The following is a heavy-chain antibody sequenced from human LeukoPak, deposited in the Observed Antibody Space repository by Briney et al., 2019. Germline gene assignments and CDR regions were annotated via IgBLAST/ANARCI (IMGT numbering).Heavy chain of an antibody. Sequence: PSETLSLTCSVSGASITSSYWSWIRQTPGMGLEWIGNIYSGSTNYNPSFESRVTVSLDTSKNQFSLRLTSVTAADTALYYCARDGYGSGSYGWFDPWGQGTLVTVSS. CDR1: GASITSSY. J-gene: IGHJ5*02. CDR3: ARDGYGSGSYGWFDP. V-gene: IGHV4-59*01. CDR2: IYSGST. D-gene: IGHD3-10*01.